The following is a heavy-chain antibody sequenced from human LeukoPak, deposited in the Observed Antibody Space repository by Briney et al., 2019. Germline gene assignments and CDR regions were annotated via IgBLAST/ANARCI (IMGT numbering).Heavy chain of an antibody. J-gene: IGHJ6*02. CDR1: GFRFSDFY. D-gene: IGHD3-10*02. V-gene: IGHV3-11*01. CDR2: ISNDGHTI. CDR3: ARDDLVFGGGV. Sequence: AGGSLRLSCAGSGFRFSDFYMTWIRQAPGKGLEWVSYISNDGHTIYYADSVKGRFTISRDNANNSLYLQMSSLRADDTAVYYCARDDLVFGGGVWGQGTTVTVSS.